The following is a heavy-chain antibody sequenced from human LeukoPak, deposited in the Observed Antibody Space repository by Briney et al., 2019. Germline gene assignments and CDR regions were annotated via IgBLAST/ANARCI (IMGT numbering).Heavy chain of an antibody. Sequence: ASVKVPCKASGYTFTGHYMHWVRQAPGQGLEWMGWINPNSGGTNYAQKFQGRVTMTRDTSISTAYMELSRLRSDDTAVYYCARKGYSSGWYRENQNDAFDIWGQGTMVTVSS. V-gene: IGHV1-2*02. CDR3: ARKGYSSGWYRENQNDAFDI. J-gene: IGHJ3*02. CDR2: INPNSGGT. CDR1: GYTFTGHY. D-gene: IGHD6-19*01.